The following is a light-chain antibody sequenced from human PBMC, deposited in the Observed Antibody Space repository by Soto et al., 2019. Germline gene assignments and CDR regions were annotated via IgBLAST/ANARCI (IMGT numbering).Light chain of an antibody. CDR1: QSISSY. V-gene: IGKV1-39*01. CDR3: QQSYSTPYT. Sequence: DIQMTQSPSSLSASVGDRVTITCRASQSISSYLNWYQQKPGKAPKLLIYAASSLQSGVPSRFSGSGSGTDFTLIISYLQPEDFATYYCQQSYSTPYTFGQGTKLEIK. CDR2: AAS. J-gene: IGKJ2*01.